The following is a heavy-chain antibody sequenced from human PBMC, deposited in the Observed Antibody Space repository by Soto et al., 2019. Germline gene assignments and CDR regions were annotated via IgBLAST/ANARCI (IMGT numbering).Heavy chain of an antibody. CDR2: ICYSGDT. D-gene: IGHD1-26*01. Sequence: PSETLSLTCAVSGGSISSINICWGWVRQPPGEGLEWIATICYSGDTYYNPSLKSRVTTSVDTSKNWFSLNLNSVTAADTAVYFCKLRDEVTSYYINHWGRGMLVTVSS. CDR1: GGSISSINIC. CDR3: KLRDEVTSYYINH. J-gene: IGHJ4*02. V-gene: IGHV4-39*01.